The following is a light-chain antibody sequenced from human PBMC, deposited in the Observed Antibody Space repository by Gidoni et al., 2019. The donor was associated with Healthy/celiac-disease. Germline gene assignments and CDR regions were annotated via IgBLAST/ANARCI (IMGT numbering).Light chain of an antibody. Sequence: SYELTQPPSVSVSPGQTASITCSGDKLWNKYACWYQQKPGQSPVVVIYQDSKRPSGIPERFAGSNSGNTATRTISGTQAMYEADYYCQAWDSTTWVFGGGTKLTVL. V-gene: IGLV3-1*01. CDR1: KLWNKY. J-gene: IGLJ3*02. CDR3: QAWDSTTWV. CDR2: QDS.